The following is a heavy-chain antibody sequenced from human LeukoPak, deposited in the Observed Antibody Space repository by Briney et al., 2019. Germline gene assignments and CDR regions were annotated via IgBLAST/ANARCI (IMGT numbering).Heavy chain of an antibody. CDR1: GYTFTSYY. D-gene: IGHD3-22*01. Sequence: ASVKVSCKASGYTFTSYYMHWVRQAPGQGLEWMGIINPSGGSTSYAQKFQGRVTMTRDTSTSTVYMELSSLRSEDTAVYYCARARIDDSSGYYSHWFDPWGQGTLVTVSS. CDR2: INPSGGST. J-gene: IGHJ5*02. CDR3: ARARIDDSSGYYSHWFDP. V-gene: IGHV1-46*01.